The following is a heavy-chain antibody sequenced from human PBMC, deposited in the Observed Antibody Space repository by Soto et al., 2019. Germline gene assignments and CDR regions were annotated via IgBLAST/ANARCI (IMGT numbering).Heavy chain of an antibody. CDR2: ISPDGGST. V-gene: IGHV3-64*01. CDR1: GCNVCSSR. CDR3: AARYCSSTSCFHFDY. Sequence: GAVRLSGAGPGCNVCSSRLSWVRQAPGKGLEYVSAISPDGGSTYYANSVKGRFTISRDNSKNTMYLQMGSLRAEDMAVYYCAARYCSSTSCFHFDYWGQGTLVTVSS. D-gene: IGHD2-2*01. J-gene: IGHJ4*02.